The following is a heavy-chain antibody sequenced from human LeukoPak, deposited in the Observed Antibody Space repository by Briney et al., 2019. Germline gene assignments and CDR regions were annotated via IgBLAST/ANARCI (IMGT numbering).Heavy chain of an antibody. CDR1: GYTLTELS. CDR3: ATGLISSGWLFDY. Sequence: ASVQVSCKVSGYTLTELSMHWVRQAPGKGLEWMGGFDPEDGETIYAQKFQGRVTMTEDTSTDTAYMELSSLRSEDTAVYYCATGLISSGWLFDYWGQGTLVTVSS. CDR2: FDPEDGET. V-gene: IGHV1-24*01. J-gene: IGHJ4*02. D-gene: IGHD6-19*01.